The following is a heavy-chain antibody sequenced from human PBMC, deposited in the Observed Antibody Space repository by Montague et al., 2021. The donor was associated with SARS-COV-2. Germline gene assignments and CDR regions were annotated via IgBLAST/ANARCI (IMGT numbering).Heavy chain of an antibody. V-gene: IGHV4-61*02. CDR2: IYISGTT. J-gene: IGHJ4*02. Sequence: TLSLTCTVSGGSISSGNYYWSWLRQPAGKGLEWIGRIYISGTTNYNPSLKSRVTISVDTSKNQFSLKLSSVTAADTAVYYCARGGGSGGQRANHFDYWGQGTLVTVSS. D-gene: IGHD2-15*01. CDR3: ARGGGSGGQRANHFDY. CDR1: GGSISSGNYY.